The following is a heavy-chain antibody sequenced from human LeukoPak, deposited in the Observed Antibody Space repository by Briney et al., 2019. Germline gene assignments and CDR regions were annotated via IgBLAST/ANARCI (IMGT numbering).Heavy chain of an antibody. Sequence: GGSLRLSCAGTGFTFTSYAKTWVRQAPGMGLEWVSAMSGSGASTYYADSVRGRFTISRDDSKDTLCLQMNSLRADDTAVYYCARGSSASTYYNMDVWGKGTTVTVSS. CDR2: MSGSGAST. J-gene: IGHJ6*03. V-gene: IGHV3-23*01. CDR3: ARGSSASTYYNMDV. D-gene: IGHD3-22*01. CDR1: GFTFTSYA.